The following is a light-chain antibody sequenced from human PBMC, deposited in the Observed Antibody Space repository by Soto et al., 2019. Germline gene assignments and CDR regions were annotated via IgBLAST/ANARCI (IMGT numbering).Light chain of an antibody. J-gene: IGKJ2*01. Sequence: EMVLTQSPGTLSLSPGERATLSCRASQSVSSSYLAWYQQKPGQAPRLLIYGASSRATGFPDRFSGSGSGTDFTLTISRLEPEAFAVYYCQQYGSSPRTFGQGTKLAIK. CDR1: QSVSSSY. CDR2: GAS. CDR3: QQYGSSPRT. V-gene: IGKV3-20*01.